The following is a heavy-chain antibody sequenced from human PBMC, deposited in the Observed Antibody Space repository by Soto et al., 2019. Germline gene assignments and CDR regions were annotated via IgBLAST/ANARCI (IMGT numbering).Heavy chain of an antibody. CDR1: GFTFSSYG. CDR2: ISYEGINK. Sequence: GGSLRLSCAASGFTFSSYGMHWVRQAPGKGLEWVAVISYEGINKYYADSVKGRFTISRDNSKNTLYLQMNSLRAEDTAVYYCAKDLGYCSSTSCYGVYSSSWYLTNYGMDVWGQGTTDTVSS. D-gene: IGHD2-2*01. V-gene: IGHV3-30*18. J-gene: IGHJ6*02. CDR3: AKDLGYCSSTSCYGVYSSSWYLTNYGMDV.